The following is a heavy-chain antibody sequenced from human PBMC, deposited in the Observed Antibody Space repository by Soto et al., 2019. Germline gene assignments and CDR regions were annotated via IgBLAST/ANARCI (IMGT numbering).Heavy chain of an antibody. D-gene: IGHD6-6*01. V-gene: IGHV4-59*01. CDR2: IYYSGST. J-gene: IGHJ6*02. Sequence: SETLSLTCTVSGGSISSYYWSWIRQPPGKGLEWIGYIYYSGSTNYNPSLKSRVTISVDTSKNQFSLKLSSVTAADTAVYYCARGAAARSLSGMDVWGQGTTVTVS. CDR3: ARGAAARSLSGMDV. CDR1: GGSISSYY.